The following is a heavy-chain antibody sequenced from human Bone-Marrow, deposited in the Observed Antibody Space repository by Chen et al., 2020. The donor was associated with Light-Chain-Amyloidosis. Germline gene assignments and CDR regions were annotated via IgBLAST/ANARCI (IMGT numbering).Heavy chain of an antibody. J-gene: IGHJ4*02. CDR2: ISYDGSNK. CDR3: ARGTYYYDSSGPLDY. Sequence: QVQLVESGGGVVQPGRSLRLSCAAAGFTFSSYAMHWVRQAPGKGLEWVAVISYDGSNKYYADSVKGRFTISRDNSKNTLYLQMNSLRAEDTAVYYCARGTYYYDSSGPLDYWGQGTLVTVSS. D-gene: IGHD3-22*01. V-gene: IGHV3-30*04. CDR1: GFTFSSYA.